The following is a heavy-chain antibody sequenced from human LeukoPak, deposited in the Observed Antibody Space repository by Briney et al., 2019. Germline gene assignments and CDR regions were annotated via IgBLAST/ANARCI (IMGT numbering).Heavy chain of an antibody. Sequence: PGGSLRLSCAASGFTLSNYWMHWVRPAPGKGLVGVSRINSDGSSTSHADSGEGRFTISRDNAKSTLNLQINSLRSEDTAVYYCARGPQRGAAANYYGMDVWGQGTTVTVSS. CDR2: INSDGSST. CDR1: GFTLSNYW. V-gene: IGHV3-74*01. J-gene: IGHJ6*02. CDR3: ARGPQRGAAANYYGMDV. D-gene: IGHD2-2*01.